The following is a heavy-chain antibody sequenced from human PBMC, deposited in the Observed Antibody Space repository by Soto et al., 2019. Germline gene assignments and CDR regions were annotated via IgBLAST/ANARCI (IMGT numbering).Heavy chain of an antibody. CDR2: IYYSGST. CDR1: GGSISSSSYY. J-gene: IGHJ4*02. D-gene: IGHD6-13*01. Sequence: QLQLQESGPGLVKPSETLSLTCTVSGGSISSSSYYWGWIRQPPGKGLEWIGSIYYSGSTYYNPSLKSRVTISVDTSKNQFSLKLSSVTDADTAVYYCARTITGYSSSWGQGTLVTVSS. V-gene: IGHV4-39*01. CDR3: ARTITGYSSS.